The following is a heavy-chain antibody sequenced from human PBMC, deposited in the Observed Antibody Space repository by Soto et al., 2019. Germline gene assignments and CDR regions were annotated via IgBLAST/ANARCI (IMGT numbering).Heavy chain of an antibody. Sequence: QVQLQESGPGLVKPSQTLSLTCTVSGGSISSGGYYWSWIRQLPGKGLEWIGYIYYSGSTYYNPSLKSRVTISLDTSKNQFSLRLSSVTAADTAVYYCARESGYGDYLTHFDYWGQGTLVTVSS. CDR2: IYYSGST. J-gene: IGHJ4*02. D-gene: IGHD4-17*01. V-gene: IGHV4-31*03. CDR3: ARESGYGDYLTHFDY. CDR1: GGSISSGGYY.